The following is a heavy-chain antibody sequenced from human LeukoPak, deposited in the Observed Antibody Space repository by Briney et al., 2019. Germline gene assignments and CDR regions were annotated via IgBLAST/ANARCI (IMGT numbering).Heavy chain of an antibody. V-gene: IGHV3-74*01. CDR1: GFTFSSYW. D-gene: IGHD6-19*01. CDR3: AQVYSSGWSEGFDY. CDR2: INSDGSST. Sequence: GGSLRLSCAASGFTFSSYWMHWVRQAPGKGLVWVSRINSDGSSTSYADSVKGRFTISRDNAKNTLCLQMNSLRAEDTAVYYCAQVYSSGWSEGFDYWGQGTLVTVSS. J-gene: IGHJ4*02.